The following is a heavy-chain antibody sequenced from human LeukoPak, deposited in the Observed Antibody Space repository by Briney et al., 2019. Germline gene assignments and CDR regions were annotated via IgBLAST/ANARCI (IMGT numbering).Heavy chain of an antibody. CDR2: ISGSGGGT. Sequence: GGSLRLSCAASGFTFSSSAMSWVRQAPGKGLEWLSGISGSGGGTYYADSVKGRFTISRDDSKNTLYLQMHSLRAEDTAVYYCAKDLGASGDYWGQGTLVTVSS. J-gene: IGHJ4*02. CDR1: GFTFSSSA. CDR3: AKDLGASGDY. V-gene: IGHV3-23*01. D-gene: IGHD1-26*01.